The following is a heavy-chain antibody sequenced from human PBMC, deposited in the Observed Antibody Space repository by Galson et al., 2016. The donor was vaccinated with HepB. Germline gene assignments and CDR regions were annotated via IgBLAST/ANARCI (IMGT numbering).Heavy chain of an antibody. V-gene: IGHV3-15*01. Sequence: SLRLSCAASGLSVGSNYMSWVRQAPGKGLEWVGRIKGEADGGTTDYAAPVKGRFYISRDDSTHTLFLHMNSLRVEDGAVYYCATVKLTTWYSFDSWGQGTLVTVSS. CDR3: ATVKLTTWYSFDS. J-gene: IGHJ4*02. CDR1: GLSVGSNY. CDR2: IKGEADGGTT. D-gene: IGHD2-2*01.